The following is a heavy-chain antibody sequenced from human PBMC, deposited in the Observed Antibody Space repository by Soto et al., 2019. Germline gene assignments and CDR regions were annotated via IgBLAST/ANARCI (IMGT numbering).Heavy chain of an antibody. J-gene: IGHJ4*02. CDR2: INHSGST. CDR3: ARGLVVGYCSSTSCFPFDY. D-gene: IGHD2-2*01. V-gene: IGHV4-34*01. Sequence: QVQLQQWGAGLLKPSETLSLTCAVYGGSFSGYYWSWIRQPPGKGLVWIGEINHSGSTNYNPSLKSRVTISVDPSKNQFSLKLSSVTAAGTAVYYCARGLVVGYCSSTSCFPFDYWGQGTLVTVAS. CDR1: GGSFSGYY.